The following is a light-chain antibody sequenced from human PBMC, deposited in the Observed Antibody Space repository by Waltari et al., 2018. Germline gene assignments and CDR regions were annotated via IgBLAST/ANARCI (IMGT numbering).Light chain of an antibody. CDR3: ASWDASLNGWV. Sequence: QSVLTQPPSASGTPGQRVTISCSGGRSNIGSNSVNWFQQLPGTAPRLFIFFTDRRPSGVPGRFSGSRSGTSASLAISGLQAGYEADYYCASWDASLNGWVFGGGTKLTVL. J-gene: IGLJ3*02. CDR2: FTD. CDR1: RSNIGSNS. V-gene: IGLV1-44*01.